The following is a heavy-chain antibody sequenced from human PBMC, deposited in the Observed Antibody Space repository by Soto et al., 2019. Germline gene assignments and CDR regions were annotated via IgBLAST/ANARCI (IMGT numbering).Heavy chain of an antibody. CDR1: GYTFTSYA. Sequence: QVQLVQSGAEVKKPGASVKVSCKASGYTFTSYAMHWVRQAPGQRLEWMGWINAGNGNTKDSQKFQGRVTITRDTSASTAYMELSSLRSEDPAVYYCARNEGVLWFGGLFSAQKGFDPWGQGTLVTVSS. CDR3: ARNEGVLWFGGLFSAQKGFDP. V-gene: IGHV1-3*01. J-gene: IGHJ5*02. CDR2: INAGNGNT. D-gene: IGHD3-10*01.